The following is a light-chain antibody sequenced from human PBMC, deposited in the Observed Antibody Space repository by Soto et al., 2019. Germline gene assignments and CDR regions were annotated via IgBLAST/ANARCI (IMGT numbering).Light chain of an antibody. Sequence: EIWLTQSPGTLSLSQGERATLSCRASQSVSGSYVAWFQHKPSQAPRLPIYGALSSATGIPDSFSGSGSGSGFTPTISGLEPVDCAVYCCEQYGSCPQSSGNGTKVEIK. V-gene: IGKV3-20*01. CDR3: EQYGSCPQS. CDR1: QSVSGSY. CDR2: GAL. J-gene: IGKJ1*01.